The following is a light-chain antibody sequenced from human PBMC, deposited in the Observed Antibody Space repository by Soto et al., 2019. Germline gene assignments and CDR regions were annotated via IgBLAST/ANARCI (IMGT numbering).Light chain of an antibody. CDR1: QSVSNF. CDR2: DAS. V-gene: IGKV3-11*01. Sequence: EIVLTQSPGTLSLSPGERATLSCRTSQSVSNFLAWYLQRPGQAPRLLIFDASKRAAGVPARFSGSGSGTDFTLTLSILEPEDFAVYYCQQRSSWPIAFGQGTRLEI. J-gene: IGKJ5*01. CDR3: QQRSSWPIA.